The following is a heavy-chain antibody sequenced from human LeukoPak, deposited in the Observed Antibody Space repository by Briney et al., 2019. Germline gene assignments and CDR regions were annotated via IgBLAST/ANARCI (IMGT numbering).Heavy chain of an antibody. CDR1: GYTFVTYG. CDR2: ISAYSGNT. D-gene: IGHD2-15*01. J-gene: IGHJ4*02. CDR3: ARVGGAAGLDY. V-gene: IGHV1-18*01. Sequence: ASVKVSCKASGYTFVTYGITWVRQAPGQGLEWMGWISAYSGNTDYAQKFQGRVTMTTDTSTSTAYMEVRSLRSDDTAVYYCARVGGAAGLDYWGQGTLVTVSS.